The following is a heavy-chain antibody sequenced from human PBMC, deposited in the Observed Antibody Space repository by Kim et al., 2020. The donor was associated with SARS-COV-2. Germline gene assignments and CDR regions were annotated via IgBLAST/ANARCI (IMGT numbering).Heavy chain of an antibody. V-gene: IGHV4-39*01. J-gene: IGHJ2*01. D-gene: IGHD3-10*01. CDR1: GGSISTYSYY. Sequence: SETLSLTCTVSGGSISTYSYYWGWIPQPQGKGLEWIVSLYYSGRPYSNPSLSSLVTFSVDTSKTQFPLKFSLLPAHTPVYYYASVRKGY. CDR3: ASVRKGY. CDR2: LYYSGRP.